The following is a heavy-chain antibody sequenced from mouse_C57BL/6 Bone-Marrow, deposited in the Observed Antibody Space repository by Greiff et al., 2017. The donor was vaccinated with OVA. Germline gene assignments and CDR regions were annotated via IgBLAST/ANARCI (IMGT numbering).Heavy chain of an antibody. CDR1: GYTFTSYW. CDR3: ARPLITTVDYAMDY. D-gene: IGHD1-1*01. J-gene: IGHJ4*01. V-gene: IGHV1-64*01. Sequence: QVQLQQPGAELVKPGASVKLSCKASGYTFTSYWMHWVKQRPGQGLEWIGMIHPNSGSTNYNEKFKSKATLTVDKSSSTAYMQLSSLTSEDSAVYSCARPLITTVDYAMDYWGQGTSVTVSS. CDR2: IHPNSGST.